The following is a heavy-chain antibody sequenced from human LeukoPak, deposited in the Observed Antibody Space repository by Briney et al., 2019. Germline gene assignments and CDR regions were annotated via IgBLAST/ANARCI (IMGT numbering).Heavy chain of an antibody. J-gene: IGHJ4*02. CDR2: IHPDDYDT. D-gene: IGHD3-3*02. Sequence: GECLKISCKGSGYSFTSYWIGWVRQMPGKGLEWMGIIHPDDYDTRYSPSFQGQVTISADKSVSTAYLQWSSLKASDTAMYYCAGLAHRYFDYWGQGTLVTVSS. CDR3: AGLAHRYFDY. CDR1: GYSFTSYW. V-gene: IGHV5-51*01.